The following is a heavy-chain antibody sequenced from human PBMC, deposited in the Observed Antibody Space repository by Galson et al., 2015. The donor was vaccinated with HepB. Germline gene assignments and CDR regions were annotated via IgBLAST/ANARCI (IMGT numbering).Heavy chain of an antibody. J-gene: IGHJ4*02. CDR2: MSYGGTIK. Sequence: SLRLSCAASGFAFSSYGMHWVRQAPGKGLEWVAVMSYGGTIKYYADSVKGRFTISRDNSKNTLYLQMNSLRAEDTAVYYCAREYGAGSYSPFDYWGQGTLVTVSS. CDR1: GFAFSSYG. D-gene: IGHD3-10*01. CDR3: AREYGAGSYSPFDY. V-gene: IGHV3-30*03.